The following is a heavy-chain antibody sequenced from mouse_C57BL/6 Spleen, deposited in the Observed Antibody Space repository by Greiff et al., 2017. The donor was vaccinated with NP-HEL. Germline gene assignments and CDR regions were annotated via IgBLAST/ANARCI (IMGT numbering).Heavy chain of an antibody. CDR3: ARDYYGSSYDYYAMDY. J-gene: IGHJ4*01. D-gene: IGHD1-1*01. Sequence: QVQLQQSGPELVKPGASVKISCKASGYAFSSSWMNWVKQRPGKGLEWIGRIYPGDGDTNYNGKFKGKATLTADKSSSTAYMQLSSLTSEDSAVYCCARDYYGSSYDYYAMDYWGQGTSVTVSS. CDR2: IYPGDGDT. V-gene: IGHV1-82*01. CDR1: GYAFSSSW.